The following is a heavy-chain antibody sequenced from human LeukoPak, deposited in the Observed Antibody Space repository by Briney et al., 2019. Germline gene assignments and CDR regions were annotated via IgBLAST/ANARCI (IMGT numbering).Heavy chain of an antibody. D-gene: IGHD2-2*01. Sequence: GGSLRLSCAASGFTFSSYAMHWVRQAPGKGLEWVAVISDDGSNKYYADSVKGRLTISRDNSKNTLYLQMNSLRAEDTAVYYCARGDLLVVPAANFDYCGQGTLITVSS. V-gene: IGHV3-30-3*01. CDR2: ISDDGSNK. CDR1: GFTFSSYA. J-gene: IGHJ4*02. CDR3: ARGDLLVVPAANFDY.